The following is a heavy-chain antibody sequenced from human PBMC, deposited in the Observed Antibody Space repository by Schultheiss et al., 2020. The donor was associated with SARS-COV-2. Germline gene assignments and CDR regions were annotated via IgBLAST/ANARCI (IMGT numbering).Heavy chain of an antibody. CDR1: GFTFSSYA. CDR3: ARGGYYYGSGSYYSNFDY. CDR2: ISSSGGST. J-gene: IGHJ4*02. Sequence: GESLKISCAVSGFTFSSYAMSWVRQAPGKGLEWVSAISSSGGSTYYADSVKGRFTISRDNSKNTLYLQMNSLRAEDTAVYYCARGGYYYGSGSYYSNFDYWGQGTLVTVSS. V-gene: IGHV3-23*01. D-gene: IGHD3-10*01.